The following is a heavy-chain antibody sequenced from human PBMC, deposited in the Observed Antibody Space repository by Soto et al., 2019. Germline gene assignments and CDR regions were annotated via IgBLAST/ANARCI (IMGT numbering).Heavy chain of an antibody. CDR2: ISWNSGSI. CDR3: ASKGGY. Sequence: GGSLRLSCAASGFTFDDYAMHWVRQAPGKGLEWVSGISWNSGSIGYADSVKGRFTISRDNAKNSLYLQMNSLRAEDTALYYCASKGGYWGQGTLVTVS. CDR1: GFTFDDYA. D-gene: IGHD1-26*01. V-gene: IGHV3-9*01. J-gene: IGHJ4*02.